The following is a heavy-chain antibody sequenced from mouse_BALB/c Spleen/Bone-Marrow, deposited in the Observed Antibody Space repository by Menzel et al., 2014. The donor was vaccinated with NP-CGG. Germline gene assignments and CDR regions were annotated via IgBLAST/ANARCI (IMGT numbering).Heavy chain of an antibody. CDR1: GYIFTDYY. CDR3: ATGMRLYWYFDV. J-gene: IGHJ1*01. V-gene: IGHV1-18*01. Sequence: VQLKESGPELVKPGASVKMPCKAPGYIFTDYYMKWVKLSHGKSLEWIGDINPINGDTFYNQKFKGKATLTVDRSSSTAYMQLDSLTSEDSAVYYCATGMRLYWYFDVWGAGTTVTVSS. CDR2: INPINGDT.